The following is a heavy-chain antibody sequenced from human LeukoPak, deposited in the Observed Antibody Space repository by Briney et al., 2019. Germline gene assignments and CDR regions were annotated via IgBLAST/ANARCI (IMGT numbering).Heavy chain of an antibody. V-gene: IGHV4-59*08. CDR3: ATSRDGSPYYFDS. J-gene: IGHJ4*02. D-gene: IGHD5-24*01. CDR1: GGSISSYY. Sequence: KPSETLSLTCTVSGGSISSYYWTWIRQPPGKGLEWIGYMYYSGSTKYNSSLKSRVTISLDSSKNQFSLRLSSVTAADTAFYYCATSRDGSPYYFDSWGQGTLVTVSS. CDR2: MYYSGST.